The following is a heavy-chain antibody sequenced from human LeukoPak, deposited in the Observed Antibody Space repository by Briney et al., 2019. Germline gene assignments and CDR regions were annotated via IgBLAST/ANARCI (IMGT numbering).Heavy chain of an antibody. CDR3: AKDTSTVTTLYFFDY. CDR2: ISWNGGSI. Sequence: ISWNGGSIGYADSVKGRFTISRDNAKNSLYLQMNSLRAEDTALYYCAKDTSTVTTLYFFDYWGQGTLVTVSS. D-gene: IGHD4-17*01. J-gene: IGHJ4*02. V-gene: IGHV3-9*01.